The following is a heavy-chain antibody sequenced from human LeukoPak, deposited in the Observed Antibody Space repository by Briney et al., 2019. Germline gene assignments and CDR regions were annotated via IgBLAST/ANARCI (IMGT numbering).Heavy chain of an antibody. CDR2: IYYSGST. CDR1: GGSISSYY. D-gene: IGHD4-17*01. Sequence: SETLSLTCTVSGGSISSYYWSWIRQPPGKGLEWIGYIYYSGSTNYNPSLKSRVTISVDTSKNQFSLKLSSVTAADTAVYYCARDGDSDYYYYGMDVWGQGTTVTVSS. V-gene: IGHV4-59*01. J-gene: IGHJ6*02. CDR3: ARDGDSDYYYYGMDV.